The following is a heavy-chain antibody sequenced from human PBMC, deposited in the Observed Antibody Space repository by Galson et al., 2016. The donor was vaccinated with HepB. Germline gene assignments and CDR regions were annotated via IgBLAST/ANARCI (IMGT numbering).Heavy chain of an antibody. CDR3: TTYYGNILTAYRWFDP. CDR2: IKRKTDGGTT. CDR1: GFTFSDAW. Sequence: SLRLSCAASGFTFSDAWMNWVRQAPGKGLEWVGRIKRKTDGGTTDYAAPVEGRFTISRDDSKNTLYLQVNNLKNEDTAVYYCTTYYGNILTAYRWFDPWGQGTLVTVSS. J-gene: IGHJ5*02. V-gene: IGHV3-15*01. D-gene: IGHD3-9*01.